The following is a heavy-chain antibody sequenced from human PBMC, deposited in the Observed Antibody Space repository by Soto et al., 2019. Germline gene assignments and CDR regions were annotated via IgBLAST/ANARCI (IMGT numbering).Heavy chain of an antibody. V-gene: IGHV2-5*02. CDR1: GFSLSSTGVG. CDR3: AHRLAYDISTGYYPFDY. D-gene: IGHD3-9*01. CDR2: IYWDDGK. J-gene: IGHJ4*02. Sequence: SGPTLVNPTQTLTLTCSFSGFSLSSTGVGVGWIRQPPGKALEWVALIYWDDGKRYSPSLKTRLNITKDTSKNQVVLTLTNVDPVDTATYYCAHRLAYDISTGYYPFDYWGQGSLVTVSS.